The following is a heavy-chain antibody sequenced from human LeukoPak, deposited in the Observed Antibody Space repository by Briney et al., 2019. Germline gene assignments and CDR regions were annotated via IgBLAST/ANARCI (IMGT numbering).Heavy chain of an antibody. J-gene: IGHJ5*02. CDR1: GFTFSSYG. V-gene: IGHV3-30*18. D-gene: IGHD6-13*01. CDR2: ISYDGSNK. Sequence: GRSLRLSCAASGFTFSSYGMHWVRQAPGKGLEWVAVISYDGSNKYYADSVKGRFTISRDNTKNTLYLQMNSLRAEDTAVYYCAKDLRMRAIAAAADNWFDPWDQGTLVTVSS. CDR3: AKDLRMRAIAAAADNWFDP.